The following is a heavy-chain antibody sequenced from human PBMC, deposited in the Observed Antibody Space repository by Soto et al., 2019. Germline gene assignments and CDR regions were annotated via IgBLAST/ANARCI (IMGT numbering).Heavy chain of an antibody. V-gene: IGHV1-2*04. J-gene: IGHJ6*02. Sequence: ASVKVSCKASGYTFTSYAMHWVRQAPGQRLEWMGWINANSGNTNYAQKFQGWVTMTRDTSISTAYMELSRLRSDDTAVYYCARDQGQLVSYYYYGMDVWGQGTTVTVSS. CDR3: ARDQGQLVSYYYYGMDV. CDR1: GYTFTSYA. CDR2: INANSGNT. D-gene: IGHD6-13*01.